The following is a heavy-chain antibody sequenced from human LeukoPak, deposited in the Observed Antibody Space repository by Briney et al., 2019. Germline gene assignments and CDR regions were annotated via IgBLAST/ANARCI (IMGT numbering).Heavy chain of an antibody. D-gene: IGHD1-26*01. CDR2: IYYSGST. J-gene: IGHJ4*02. CDR1: GGSISSGGYY. V-gene: IGHV4-31*03. CDR3: ARSGTRSGSYCMDY. Sequence: PSETLSLTCTVSGGSISSGGYYWSWIRQHPGKGLEWIGYIYYSGSTYYNPSLKSRVTISVDTSKNQFSLKLSSVTAADTAVYYCARSGTRSGSYCMDYWGQGTLVTVSS.